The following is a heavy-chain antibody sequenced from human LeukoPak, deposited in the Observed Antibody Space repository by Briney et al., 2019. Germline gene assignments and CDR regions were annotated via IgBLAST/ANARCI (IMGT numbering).Heavy chain of an antibody. J-gene: IGHJ5*02. Sequence: ASVKVSCKASGYTFTSYGISWVRQAPGQGLEWMGWISAYNGNTNYAQKFQGRVTITADESTSTAYMELSSLRSEDTAVYYCARIRDWFDPWGQGTLVTVSS. CDR2: ISAYNGNT. V-gene: IGHV1-18*01. CDR3: ARIRDWFDP. CDR1: GYTFTSYG.